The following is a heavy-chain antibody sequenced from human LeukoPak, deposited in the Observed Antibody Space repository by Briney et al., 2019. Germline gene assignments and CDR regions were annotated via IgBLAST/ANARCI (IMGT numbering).Heavy chain of an antibody. CDR2: INGGGGST. V-gene: IGHV3-23*01. Sequence: GGSLRLSCAASGFTFSNYAMNWVRQAPGKGLEWVSSINGGGGSTYYADSVKGRFTISRDSSKNTLYLQMNSLRAEDTAVYYCAKPAKTDYADYWGQGTLVTVSS. J-gene: IGHJ4*02. CDR3: AKPAKTDYADY. CDR1: GFTFSNYA. D-gene: IGHD1-14*01.